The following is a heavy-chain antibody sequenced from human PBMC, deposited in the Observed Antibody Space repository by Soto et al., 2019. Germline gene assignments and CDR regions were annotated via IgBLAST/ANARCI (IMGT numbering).Heavy chain of an antibody. CDR1: GFTFSSYS. J-gene: IGHJ4*02. D-gene: IGHD2-15*01. CDR3: AKGYCSVGTCPLEY. CDR2: ISSSSSTI. V-gene: IGHV3-48*01. Sequence: GGSLRLSCAASGFTFSSYSMNWVRQAPGKGLEWVSYISSSSSTIYYADSVKGRFTISRDNSKNTLYLQMNSLRAEDTAVYYCAKGYCSVGTCPLEYWGQGTLGSVSS.